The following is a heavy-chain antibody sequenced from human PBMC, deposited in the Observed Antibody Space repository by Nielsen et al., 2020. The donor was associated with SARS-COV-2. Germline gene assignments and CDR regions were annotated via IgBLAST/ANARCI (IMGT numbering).Heavy chain of an antibody. Sequence: SETLSLTCTVSGGSIRSYFWGWIRQPAGKGLEWIGRIFTSGSTNYNPSLKSRVTMSVDTSKNQFSLKLSSVTAADTAVYYCARGNSSPNWFDSWGQGTLVTVSS. V-gene: IGHV4-4*07. CDR2: IFTSGST. J-gene: IGHJ5*01. D-gene: IGHD6-19*01. CDR1: GGSIRSYF. CDR3: ARGNSSPNWFDS.